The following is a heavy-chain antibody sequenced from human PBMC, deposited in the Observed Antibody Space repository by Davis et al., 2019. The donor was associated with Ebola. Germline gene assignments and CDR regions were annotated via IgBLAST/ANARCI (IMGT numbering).Heavy chain of an antibody. J-gene: IGHJ6*02. CDR2: IYWDDDK. CDR1: GFSLSTSAVG. Sequence: SGPTLVKPTQTLTLTCTFSGFSLSTSAVGVGWIRQPPGKALDWLALIYWDDDKPYSPSLKSRLTITKDTSKNQVVLTMTNMDPVDTATYYCARISSGWYKSYYYYYYGMDVWGQGTTVTVSS. D-gene: IGHD6-19*01. CDR3: ARISSGWYKSYYYYYYGMDV. V-gene: IGHV2-5*02.